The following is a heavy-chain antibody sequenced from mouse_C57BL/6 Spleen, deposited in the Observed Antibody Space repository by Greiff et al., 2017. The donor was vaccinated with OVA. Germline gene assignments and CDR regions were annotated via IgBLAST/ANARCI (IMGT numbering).Heavy chain of an antibody. V-gene: IGHV1-82*01. Sequence: QVQLQQSGPELVKPGASVKISCKASGYAFSSSWMNWVKQRPGKGLEWIGRLYPGDGDTNYNGKFKGKATLTADKSSSTAYMQLSSLTSEDSAVYFCARQNSNYDAMDYWGQGTSVTVSS. CDR1: GYAFSSSW. CDR3: ARQNSNYDAMDY. D-gene: IGHD2-5*01. CDR2: LYPGDGDT. J-gene: IGHJ4*01.